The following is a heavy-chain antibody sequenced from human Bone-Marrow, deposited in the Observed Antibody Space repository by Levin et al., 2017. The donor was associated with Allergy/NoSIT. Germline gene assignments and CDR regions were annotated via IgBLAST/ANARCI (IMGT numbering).Heavy chain of an antibody. Sequence: ASVKVSCKGSGHTFTDFYMHWVRQAPGQGLEWGGWINPNSGDANYAQKFQGRVTMTRDTSISTAYMELSSLTSDDTAVYDCAKGIEYVDNSGVDYWGQGTLVTVSS. CDR3: AKGIEYVDNSGVDY. V-gene: IGHV1-2*02. J-gene: IGHJ4*02. D-gene: IGHD3-16*01. CDR1: GHTFTDFY. CDR2: INPNSGDA.